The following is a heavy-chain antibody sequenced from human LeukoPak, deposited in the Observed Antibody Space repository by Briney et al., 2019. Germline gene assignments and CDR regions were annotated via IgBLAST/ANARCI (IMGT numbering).Heavy chain of an antibody. V-gene: IGHV3-9*01. CDR3: AKDSGYDLGSGFDY. CDR1: GFTFDDYA. Sequence: GGSLRLSCAASGFTFDDYAMHWVRQAPGKGLEWVSGISWNSGSIGYADSVKGRFTISRDNAKSSLYLQMNSLRAEDTALYYCAKDSGYDLGSGFDYWGQGTLVTVSS. D-gene: IGHD5-12*01. CDR2: ISWNSGSI. J-gene: IGHJ4*02.